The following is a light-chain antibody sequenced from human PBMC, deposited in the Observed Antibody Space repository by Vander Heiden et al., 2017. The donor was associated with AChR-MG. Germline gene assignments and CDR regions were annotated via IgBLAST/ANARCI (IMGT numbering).Light chain of an antibody. V-gene: IGLV2-14*03. CDR3: LSYTTSSALL. CDR2: DVN. CDR1: GRDSGGYKV. Sequence: QSALTQPAPVSGSPGQSITIPCTGSGRDSGGYKVVSWYQLHPGGAPKLMIYDVNKRPSGISYRFSGSTSDNTASLTISGLQVEDGAVYYCLSYTTSSALLFGGGTKLTVL. J-gene: IGLJ3*02.